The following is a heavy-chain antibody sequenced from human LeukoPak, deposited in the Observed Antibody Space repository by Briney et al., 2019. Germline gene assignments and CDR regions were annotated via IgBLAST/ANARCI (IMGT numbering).Heavy chain of an antibody. V-gene: IGHV3-21*01. Sequence: AGSLSLSCSASGFTFSSYSMNWVRQPPGKGLEWIPSISSSSSYIYYADSVKGRFTISRDNAKNSLYLQMNSLRAEDTAVYYCARGRAVAGSPFFDYWGQGTLVTVSS. J-gene: IGHJ4*02. CDR3: ARGRAVAGSPFFDY. D-gene: IGHD6-19*01. CDR2: ISSSSSYI. CDR1: GFTFSSYS.